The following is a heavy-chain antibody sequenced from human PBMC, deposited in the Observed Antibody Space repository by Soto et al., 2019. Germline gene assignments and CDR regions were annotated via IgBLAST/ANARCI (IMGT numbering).Heavy chain of an antibody. Sequence: SVKVSCKASGGTFSSYAISWVRQAPGQGLEWMGGIIPIFGTANYAQKSQGRVTITADESTSTAYMELSSLRSEDTAVYYCARDSPYGGNSTNALWGQGTLVTVSS. CDR3: ARDSPYGGNSTNAL. CDR1: GGTFSSYA. V-gene: IGHV1-69*13. D-gene: IGHD2-21*02. CDR2: IIPIFGTA. J-gene: IGHJ4*02.